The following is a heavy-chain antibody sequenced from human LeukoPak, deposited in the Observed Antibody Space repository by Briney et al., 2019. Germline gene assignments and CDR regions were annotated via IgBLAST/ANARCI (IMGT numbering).Heavy chain of an antibody. CDR1: GSTFSSYG. V-gene: IGHV3-30*18. J-gene: IGHJ4*02. Sequence: GRSLRLSCAASGSTFSSYGMHWVRQAPGKGLEWVAVISYDGSNKYYADSVKGRFTISRDNSKNTLYLQRNSLRAEDTAVYYCAKLGLAAAGTGPSVHFDYWGQGTLVTVSS. CDR2: ISYDGSNK. CDR3: AKLGLAAAGTGPSVHFDY. D-gene: IGHD6-13*01.